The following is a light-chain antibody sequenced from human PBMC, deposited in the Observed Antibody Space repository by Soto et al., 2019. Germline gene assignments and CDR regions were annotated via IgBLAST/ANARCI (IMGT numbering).Light chain of an antibody. V-gene: IGKV3-15*01. CDR3: QQYNKWPIT. CDR1: QSVTSN. J-gene: IGKJ5*01. CDR2: GCS. Sequence: EMVMTQSPATLSVSPGESATLSCRASQSVTSNYLAWYQQQPGQPPRLLIYGCSSRATGIPARFSGSGCWRAFCLPISSLQSEDFVVYYCQQYNKWPITFGQGTRLEIK.